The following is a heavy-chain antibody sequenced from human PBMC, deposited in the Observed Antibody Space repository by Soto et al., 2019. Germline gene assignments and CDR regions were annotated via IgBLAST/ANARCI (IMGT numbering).Heavy chain of an antibody. CDR1: GFTFSSYG. V-gene: IGHV3-30*18. CDR3: AKDRGYDSSEYYFDY. D-gene: IGHD3-22*01. Sequence: QVPLVESGGGVVQPGRSLRLSCAASGFTFSSYGMHWVRQAPGKGLEWVAVISYDGSNKYYADSVKGRFTISRDNSKNTLYLQMNSLRAEDTAVYYCAKDRGYDSSEYYFDYWGQGTLVTVSS. J-gene: IGHJ4*02. CDR2: ISYDGSNK.